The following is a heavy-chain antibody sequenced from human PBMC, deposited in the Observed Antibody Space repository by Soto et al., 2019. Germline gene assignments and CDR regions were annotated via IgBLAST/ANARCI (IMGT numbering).Heavy chain of an antibody. CDR1: GASFSGHY. Sequence: SETLSLTCAVYGASFSGHYGSWIRQPPGKGLEWIGEINHSAYTNYNPSLKSRVTMSVDTSKNQFSLRLNSVTTADTAVYYCARASYDILTGYYPHDYWGQGTLVTVSS. CDR3: ARASYDILTGYYPHDY. V-gene: IGHV4-34*01. CDR2: INHSAYT. J-gene: IGHJ4*02. D-gene: IGHD3-9*01.